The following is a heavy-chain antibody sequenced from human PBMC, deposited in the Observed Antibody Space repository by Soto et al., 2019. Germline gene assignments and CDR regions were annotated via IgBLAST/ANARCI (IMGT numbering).Heavy chain of an antibody. V-gene: IGHV3-9*01. J-gene: IGHJ5*02. Sequence: EEQLVESGGGLVQPGRSLRLSCAASGFTFNDFAMHWVRQAPGKGLEWVASIDWNGANIAYAASVEGRFTISRDNVKNSLFLQMNSLRAEDTAFYFCARDSGIVAAGRFSFDPRGQGTLVTVSS. CDR3: ARDSGIVAAGRFSFDP. CDR2: IDWNGANI. CDR1: GFTFNDFA. D-gene: IGHD6-13*01.